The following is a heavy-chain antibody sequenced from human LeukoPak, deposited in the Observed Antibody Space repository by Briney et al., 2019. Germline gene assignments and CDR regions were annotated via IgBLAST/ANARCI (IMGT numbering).Heavy chain of an antibody. D-gene: IGHD4-17*01. CDR3: VRDAGDYGGMDV. J-gene: IGHJ6*02. CDR1: RFTFSTYN. V-gene: IGHV3-21*01. CDR2: IRSSFSYI. Sequence: PGGSLRLSCAASRFTFSTYNMNWVRQAPGKGLEWVSSIRSSFSYIYYADSVKGRFTISRDNAKNSLYLQMSSLRAEDTAVYYCVRDAGDYGGMDVWGQGTTVTVSS.